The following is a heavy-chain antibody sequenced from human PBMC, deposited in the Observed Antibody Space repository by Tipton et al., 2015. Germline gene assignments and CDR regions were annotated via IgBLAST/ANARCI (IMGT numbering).Heavy chain of an antibody. CDR1: GFTVSDYW. V-gene: IGHV3-21*01. CDR3: ARFDCSGGNCYSDGMDV. CDR2: ISSSSSYI. D-gene: IGHD2-15*01. Sequence: GSLRLSCAASGFTVSDYWMSWVRQAPGKGLEWVSSISSSSSYIYYADSVKGRFTISRDNAKKSLYLQMNSLRDEDTAVYYCARFDCSGGNCYSDGMDVWGQGTTVTVSS. J-gene: IGHJ6*02.